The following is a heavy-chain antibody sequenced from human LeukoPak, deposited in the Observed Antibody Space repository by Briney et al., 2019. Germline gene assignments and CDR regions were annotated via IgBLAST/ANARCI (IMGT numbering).Heavy chain of an antibody. CDR3: AREPTYSSSWHTTCDY. J-gene: IGHJ4*02. CDR2: ISLSTTSI. V-gene: IGHV3-48*04. D-gene: IGHD6-13*01. CDR1: GFTFSSYN. Sequence: GGSLRLSCAASGFTFSSYNMNWVRQAPGKGLEWVSYISLSTTSIYYADSVKGRSTISRDNAKNSLYLQMNSLRAEDTAVYYCAREPTYSSSWHTTCDYWGQGTLVTVSS.